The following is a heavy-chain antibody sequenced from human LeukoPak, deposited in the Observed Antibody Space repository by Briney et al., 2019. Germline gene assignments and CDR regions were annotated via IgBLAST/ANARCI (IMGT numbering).Heavy chain of an antibody. CDR1: GYTFINYG. V-gene: IGHV1-18*04. Sequence: ASVTVSCKASGYTFINYGITWVRQAPGQGLEWMGWISGYNDNTNYAQNLQGRVTMSADTSTNTTYMELRGLEFDDTAAYYCARGGVSSAYVDYWGQGTLVSVSS. CDR2: ISGYNDNT. D-gene: IGHD3-22*01. J-gene: IGHJ4*02. CDR3: ARGGVSSAYVDY.